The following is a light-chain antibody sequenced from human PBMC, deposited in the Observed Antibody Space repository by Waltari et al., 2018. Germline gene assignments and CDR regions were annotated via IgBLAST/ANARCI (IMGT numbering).Light chain of an antibody. V-gene: IGKV4-1*01. J-gene: IGKJ4*01. CDR1: QSVLSKNKNY. Sequence: DFVMTQSPDSLAVSLGDRATINCKSSQSVLSKNKNYLSWYQQKPGQPPKLLIYWASTRGSGVPDRFSGSGSGTDFTLTISSLQAEDVAVYYGHQYHSSPLTFGGGTKVEIK. CDR2: WAS. CDR3: HQYHSSPLT.